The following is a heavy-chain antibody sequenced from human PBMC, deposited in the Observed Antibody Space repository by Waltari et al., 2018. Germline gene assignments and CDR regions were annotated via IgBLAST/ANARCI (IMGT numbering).Heavy chain of an antibody. J-gene: IGHJ4*02. CDR3: ARDPQGQQLAPFDY. CDR1: GFTFSSYW. V-gene: IGHV3-74*01. D-gene: IGHD6-13*01. CDR2: CNCDGIST. Sequence: EVQLVESGGGLVQPGGSLRLSCAASGFTFSSYWMHWVRQAPGKGLVWGPCCNCDGISTIYPASLKGRFTTSRDSAKNTLYLQRNRLRAEDTAVYYCARDPQGQQLAPFDYWGQGTLVTVSS.